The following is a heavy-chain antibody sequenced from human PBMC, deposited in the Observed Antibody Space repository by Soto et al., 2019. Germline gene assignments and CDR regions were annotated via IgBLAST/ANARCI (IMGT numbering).Heavy chain of an antibody. CDR2: IDPSDSYT. J-gene: IGHJ6*02. Sequence: GESLKISCKGSGYSFTSYWISWVRQMPGKGLEWMGRIDPSDSYTNYSPSFQGHVTISADKSISTAYLQWSSLKASDTAMYYCARHPILTGYEYYSYGMDVWGPGTTVTVSS. V-gene: IGHV5-10-1*01. CDR3: ARHPILTGYEYYSYGMDV. CDR1: GYSFTSYW. D-gene: IGHD3-9*01.